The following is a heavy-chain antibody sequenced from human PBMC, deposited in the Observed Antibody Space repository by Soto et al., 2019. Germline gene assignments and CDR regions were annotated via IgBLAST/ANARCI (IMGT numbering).Heavy chain of an antibody. Sequence: RRLSCAVSGFTFSSYAMSWVRQAPGKGLEWVSTISGSGGSTYYADSVKGRFTFSRDNSKNTLYLQMNSLRAEDTAVYYCAKDLSSWMQGAASDIWGQGTMVTVSS. CDR1: GFTFSSYA. J-gene: IGHJ3*02. CDR3: AKDLSSWMQGAASDI. CDR2: ISGSGGST. D-gene: IGHD5-12*01. V-gene: IGHV3-23*01.